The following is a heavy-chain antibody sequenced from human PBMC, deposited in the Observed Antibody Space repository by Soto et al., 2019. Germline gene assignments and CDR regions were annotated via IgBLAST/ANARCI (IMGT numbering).Heavy chain of an antibody. Sequence: GGSLRLSCAASGFTFRNAWMSWVRQAPGKGLEWVGRIKSKTDGGTTDYAAPVKGRFTISRDDSKNTLYLQMNSLKTEDTAVYYCTTDGVVTEGVDAFDIWRQGTMDTVSS. CDR1: GFTFRNAW. J-gene: IGHJ3*02. CDR2: IKSKTDGGTT. CDR3: TTDGVVTEGVDAFDI. V-gene: IGHV3-15*01. D-gene: IGHD2-21*02.